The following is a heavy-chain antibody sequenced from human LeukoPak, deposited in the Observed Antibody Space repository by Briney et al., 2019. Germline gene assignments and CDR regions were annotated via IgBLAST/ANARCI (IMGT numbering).Heavy chain of an antibody. J-gene: IGHJ4*02. CDR2: ISYSGST. CDR3: ARERRDGYNSPLDY. V-gene: IGHV4-59*01. D-gene: IGHD5-24*01. CDR1: GGSISSYY. Sequence: PSETLSLTCTVSGGSISSYYWSWIRQPPGKGLEWIGYISYSGSTNYNPSLKSRVTISVDTSKSQFSLKLSSVTAADTAVYYCARERRDGYNSPLDYWGQGTLVTVSS.